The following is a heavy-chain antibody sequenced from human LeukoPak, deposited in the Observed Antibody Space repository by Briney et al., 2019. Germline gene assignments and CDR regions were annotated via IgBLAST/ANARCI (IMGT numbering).Heavy chain of an antibody. V-gene: IGHV4-59*01. D-gene: IGHD6-19*01. Sequence: SETLSLTCTVSGGSIGTDYWSWIRQPPGKGLEWIGHIYYTGSTNYNPSLKSRVTVLVDTSKNQFSLRLSSVTAADTAVYYCARSRRVGDSGWYYFDYWGQGTLVTVSS. J-gene: IGHJ4*02. CDR2: IYYTGST. CDR3: ARSRRVGDSGWYYFDY. CDR1: GGSIGTDY.